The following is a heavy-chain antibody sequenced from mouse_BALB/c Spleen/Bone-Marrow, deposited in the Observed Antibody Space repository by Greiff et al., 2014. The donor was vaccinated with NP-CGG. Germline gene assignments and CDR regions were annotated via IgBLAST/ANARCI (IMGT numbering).Heavy chain of an antibody. CDR3: ARSGERFGAMDY. CDR1: GFTFSDYY. J-gene: IGHJ4*01. CDR2: ISDGGGYT. D-gene: IGHD3-1*01. V-gene: IGHV5-4*02. Sequence: VQLQQSGGGLVKPGGSLKLSCAASGFTFSDYYMYWVRQTPEKRLEWVATISDGGGYTYYPDSVWGRFTISRDNAKNNLYLQMSSLKAEDTAMHYCARSGERFGAMDYWGQGTSVTVFS.